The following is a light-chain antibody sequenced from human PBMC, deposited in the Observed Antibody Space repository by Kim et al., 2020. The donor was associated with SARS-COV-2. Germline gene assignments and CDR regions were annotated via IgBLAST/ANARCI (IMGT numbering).Light chain of an antibody. CDR2: DNN. V-gene: IGLV1-51*01. Sequence: QSVLTQPPSVSAAPGQKVTISCSGSNSNIGNNYVSWYQQLPGTAPKLLIYDNNVRPSGIPDRFSGSKSGTSATLGIAGLQTGDEADYYCGTWDSSLNIVLFGGGTQLTVL. J-gene: IGLJ7*01. CDR3: GTWDSSLNIVL. CDR1: NSNIGNNY.